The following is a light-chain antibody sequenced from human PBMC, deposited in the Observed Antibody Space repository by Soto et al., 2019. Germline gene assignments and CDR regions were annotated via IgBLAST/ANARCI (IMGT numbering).Light chain of an antibody. CDR2: QDS. CDR1: KLGDKY. V-gene: IGLV3-1*01. Sequence: SYELTQPPSVSVSPRQTASITCSGDKLGDKYACWYQQKPGQSPVLVIYQDSKRPSGIPERFSGSNSGNTATLTIRGTQAMDEADYYCQAWDSTYVVFGGGTQLTVL. J-gene: IGLJ2*01. CDR3: QAWDSTYVV.